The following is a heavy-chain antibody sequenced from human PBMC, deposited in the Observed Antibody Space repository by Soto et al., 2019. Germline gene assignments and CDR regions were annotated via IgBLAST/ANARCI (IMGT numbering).Heavy chain of an antibody. CDR2: FIPIFGTA. CDR1: GGTFSSYA. V-gene: IGHV1-69*13. Sequence: SVKVSCKASGGTFSSYAISWVRQAPGQGLEWMGGFIPIFGTANYAQKFQGRVTITADESTSTAYMELSSLRSEDTAVYYCARPGSGWSNWFDPWGQGTLVTSPQ. D-gene: IGHD6-19*01. J-gene: IGHJ5*02. CDR3: ARPGSGWSNWFDP.